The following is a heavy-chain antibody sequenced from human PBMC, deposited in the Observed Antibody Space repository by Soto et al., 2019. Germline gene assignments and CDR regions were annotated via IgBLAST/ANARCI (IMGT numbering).Heavy chain of an antibody. CDR1: GFTFSSYA. V-gene: IGHV3-23*01. J-gene: IGHJ4*02. Sequence: GGSLRLSCAASGFTFSSYAMSWVRQAPGKGLEWVSTISGTGGSTYYADSVKGRFTISRDNSKNTLYLQMNSLRAEDTAVYYCAQGMAPLDYWGQGTLVTVSS. CDR3: AQGMAPLDY. CDR2: ISGTGGST. D-gene: IGHD5-12*01.